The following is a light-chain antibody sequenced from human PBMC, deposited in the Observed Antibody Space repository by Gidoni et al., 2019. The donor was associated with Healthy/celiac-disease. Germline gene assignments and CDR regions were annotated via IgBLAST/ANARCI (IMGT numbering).Light chain of an antibody. J-gene: IGKJ1*01. CDR3: QQSYSTQWT. V-gene: IGKV1-39*01. CDR1: QSISSY. CDR2: AAS. Sequence: DIQMTQSPSSLSASVGDRVTITCRASQSISSYLNWYQQKPGKAPKLLIYAASSLQSGVPSRFSGSGSGTDFTLTIRSLQPEDFATYYCQQSYSTQWTFXQXTKVEIK.